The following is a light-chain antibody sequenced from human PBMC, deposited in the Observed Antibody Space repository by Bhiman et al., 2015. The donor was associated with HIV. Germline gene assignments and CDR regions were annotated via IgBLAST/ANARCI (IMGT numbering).Light chain of an antibody. J-gene: IGLJ1*01. CDR1: SSDVGGYNY. CDR2: EVS. CDR3: TSYAGSINPLYV. V-gene: IGLV2-8*01. Sequence: QSALTQPPSASGSPGQSVTISCTGTSSDVGGYNYVSWYQHHPGKAPKLMIYEVSKRPSGVPDRFTGSKSGNTASLTVSGLQAEDEADYYCTSYAGSINPLYVFGTGTKVTV.